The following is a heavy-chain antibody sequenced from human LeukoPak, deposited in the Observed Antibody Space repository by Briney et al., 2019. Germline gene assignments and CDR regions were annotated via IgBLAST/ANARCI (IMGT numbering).Heavy chain of an antibody. Sequence: PGGSLRLSCAASGFTFSSYWMSWVRQAPGEGLEWVANIKQDGSEKYYVDSVKGRFTISRDNAKNSLYLQMNRLRAEDTAVYYCAREFPFSSGIGAFDYWGQGTLVTVSS. J-gene: IGHJ4*02. CDR2: IKQDGSEK. D-gene: IGHD6-19*01. V-gene: IGHV3-7*01. CDR3: AREFPFSSGIGAFDY. CDR1: GFTFSSYW.